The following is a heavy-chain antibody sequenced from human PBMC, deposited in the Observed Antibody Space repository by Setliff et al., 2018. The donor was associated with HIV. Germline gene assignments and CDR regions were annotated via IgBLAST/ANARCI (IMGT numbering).Heavy chain of an antibody. CDR1: GFIFSNYW. D-gene: IGHD6-19*01. CDR3: ARHSDWYGNDAFDI. V-gene: IGHV3-74*01. CDR2: INSDGSSI. J-gene: IGHJ3*02. Sequence: GESLKISCAASGFIFSNYWMHWVRQAPGKGLVWVSRINSDGSSISYADSVKGRFTISRDNAKNTLYPQMNSLRGEDTAVYYCARHSDWYGNDAFDIWGQGTRVTVSS.